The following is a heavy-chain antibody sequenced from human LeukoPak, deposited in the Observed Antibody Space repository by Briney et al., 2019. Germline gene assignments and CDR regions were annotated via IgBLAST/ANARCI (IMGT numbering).Heavy chain of an antibody. J-gene: IGHJ4*02. CDR1: GYTFTSYY. CDR2: INPSGGST. D-gene: IGHD3-10*01. CDR3: ARDMAGDYVDY. Sequence: VASVNVSCKASGYTFTSYYMHWVRQAPGQGLEWMGIINPSGGSTSYAQKFQGRVTMTRDTSTSTVYMELSSLRSEDTAVYYCARDMAGDYVDYWGQGTLVTVSS. V-gene: IGHV1-46*01.